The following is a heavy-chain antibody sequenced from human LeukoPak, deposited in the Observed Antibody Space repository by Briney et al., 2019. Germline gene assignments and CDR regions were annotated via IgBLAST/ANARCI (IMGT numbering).Heavy chain of an antibody. Sequence: GGSLRLSCAASGFTFSSYSMNWVRQAPGKGLEWVSSISSSSSYIYYADSVKGRFTISRDNAKNSLYLQMSSLRAEDTAVYYCARARYFDWLAPDFDAFDIWGQGTMVTVSS. CDR2: ISSSSSYI. CDR1: GFTFSSYS. V-gene: IGHV3-21*01. D-gene: IGHD3-9*01. J-gene: IGHJ3*02. CDR3: ARARYFDWLAPDFDAFDI.